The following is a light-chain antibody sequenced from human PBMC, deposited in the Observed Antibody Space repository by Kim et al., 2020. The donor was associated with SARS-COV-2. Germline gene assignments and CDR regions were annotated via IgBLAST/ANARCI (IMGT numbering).Light chain of an antibody. Sequence: LSPGERATLSCRASQSVSSYLAWYQQKPGQAPRLLIYDASNRATGIPARFSGSGSGTDFTLSISSLDPEDFAIYYCQQRSNWPLTFGGGTKVDIK. CDR2: DAS. J-gene: IGKJ4*01. CDR1: QSVSSY. CDR3: QQRSNWPLT. V-gene: IGKV3-11*01.